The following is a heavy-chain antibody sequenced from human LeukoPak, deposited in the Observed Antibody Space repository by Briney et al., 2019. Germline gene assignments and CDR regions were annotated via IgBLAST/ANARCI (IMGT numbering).Heavy chain of an antibody. D-gene: IGHD5-18*01. CDR2: ISGSGGST. CDR1: GFTFSSYA. Sequence: PGGSLRLSCAASGFTFSSYAMSWDRQAPGKGLEWVSAISGSGGSTYYADSVKGRFTISRDNSKNTLYLQMNSLRAEDTAVYYCAKRIYSYGDFDYWGQGTLVTVSS. CDR3: AKRIYSYGDFDY. V-gene: IGHV3-23*01. J-gene: IGHJ4*02.